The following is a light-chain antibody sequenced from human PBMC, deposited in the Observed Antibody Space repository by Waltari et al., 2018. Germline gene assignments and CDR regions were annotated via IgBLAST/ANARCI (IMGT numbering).Light chain of an antibody. V-gene: IGKV3-11*01. CDR1: QSISSH. CDR2: DAS. J-gene: IGKJ1*01. CDR3: QHRSDWPWT. Sequence: EIVLTQSPATLSLSPGERAPLSCRASQSISSHLAWYQQKPGQAPRLLVFDASNRATGIPARFSGAGSGTDFTLSITTLEPEDFAVYYCQHRSDWPWTFGQGTKVEFK.